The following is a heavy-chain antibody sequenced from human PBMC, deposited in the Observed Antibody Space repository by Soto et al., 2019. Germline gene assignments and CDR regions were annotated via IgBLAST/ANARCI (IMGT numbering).Heavy chain of an antibody. Sequence: SETLSLTCTVSGGSISSYYWSWIRQSPGKGLEWIGYIYYSGSTNYNPSLKSRVTISVDTSKNQFSLKLSSVTAADTAVYYCARHDSNYAYDYWGQVTLVTVSS. D-gene: IGHD4-4*01. CDR3: ARHDSNYAYDY. V-gene: IGHV4-59*08. J-gene: IGHJ4*02. CDR2: IYYSGST. CDR1: GGSISSYY.